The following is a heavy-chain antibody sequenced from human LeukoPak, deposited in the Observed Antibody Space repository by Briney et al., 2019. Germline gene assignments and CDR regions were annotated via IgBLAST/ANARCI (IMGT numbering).Heavy chain of an antibody. D-gene: IGHD6-13*01. CDR1: GFAFNEYT. CDR3: ARDRVRIAAAGMWSWFDP. Sequence: PGGSLILSCVASGFAFNEYTMHWVRQPPGKGLEWIGYIYYSGSTNYNPSLKSRVTISVDTSKNQFSLKLSSVTAADTAVYYCARDRVRIAAAGMWSWFDPWGQGTLVTVSS. J-gene: IGHJ5*02. V-gene: IGHV4-59*01. CDR2: IYYSGST.